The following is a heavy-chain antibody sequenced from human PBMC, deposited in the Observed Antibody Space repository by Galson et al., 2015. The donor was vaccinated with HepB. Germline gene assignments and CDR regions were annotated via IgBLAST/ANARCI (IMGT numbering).Heavy chain of an antibody. CDR1: GFTFSSYG. CDR3: ARDLSSREGYCSSTSCPPIGMDV. J-gene: IGHJ6*02. Sequence: SLRLSCAASGFTFSSYGMHWVRQAPGKGLEWVAVIWYDGSNKYYADSVKGRFTISRDNSKNTLYLQMNSLRAEDTAVYYCARDLSSREGYCSSTSCPPIGMDVWGQGTTVTVSS. CDR2: IWYDGSNK. D-gene: IGHD2-2*01. V-gene: IGHV3-33*08.